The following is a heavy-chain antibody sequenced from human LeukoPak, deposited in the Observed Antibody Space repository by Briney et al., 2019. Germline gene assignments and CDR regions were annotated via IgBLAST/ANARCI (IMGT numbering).Heavy chain of an antibody. CDR1: GFTFSNAW. Sequence: PGGSLRLSCAASGFTFSNAWRSWVRQAPGKWLEWVGRIKSKTDGGTTDYAAPVKGRFTISRDDSKNTLYLQMNSLKTEDTAVYYCTTDPYDSSGYYSLVGYWGQGTLVTVSS. CDR3: TTDPYDSSGYYSLVGY. D-gene: IGHD3-22*01. CDR2: IKSKTDGGTT. J-gene: IGHJ4*02. V-gene: IGHV3-15*01.